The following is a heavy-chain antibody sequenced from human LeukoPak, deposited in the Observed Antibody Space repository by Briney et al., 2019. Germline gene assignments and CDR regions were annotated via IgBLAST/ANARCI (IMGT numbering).Heavy chain of an antibody. CDR1: GGSISSYY. V-gene: IGHV4-4*07. CDR3: ARDPGDYYDSSGLSTDAFDI. D-gene: IGHD3-22*01. CDR2: IYTSGST. J-gene: IGHJ3*02. Sequence: PSETLSLTCTVSGGSISSYYWSWIRQPAGEGLEWIGRIYTSGSTSYNPSLKSPVTMSVDTSKTQFSLKLSSVTAADTAVYYCARDPGDYYDSSGLSTDAFDIWGQGTMVTVSS.